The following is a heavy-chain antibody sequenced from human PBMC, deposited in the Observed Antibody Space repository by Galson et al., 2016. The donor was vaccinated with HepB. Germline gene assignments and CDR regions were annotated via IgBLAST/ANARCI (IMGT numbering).Heavy chain of an antibody. V-gene: IGHV3-23*01. D-gene: IGHD3-10*01. CDR2: LSHARGSE. CDR3: ARDVAMIRGIINPFDY. Sequence: SLRLSCAGSGFTFSTYAMSWVRPAPGKGLEWVSGLSHARGSEFYGDSVKGRFTIYRDNSQNTLYLQMNSLRAEDTAIYYCARDVAMIRGIINPFDYWGQGTLVTVSS. J-gene: IGHJ4*02. CDR1: GFTFSTYA.